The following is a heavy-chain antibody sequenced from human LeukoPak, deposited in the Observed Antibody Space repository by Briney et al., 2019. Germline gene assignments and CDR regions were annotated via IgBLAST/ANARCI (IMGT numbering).Heavy chain of an antibody. Sequence: SVKVSCKASGGTFSRYAICWVQQAPGQGLEWIGGITPIFGTANYAQKFQGRVTITADESTRTAYMELRSLKSEDTAVYYCARDAAIYDSGAYYYLWWGQGTLVTVSS. J-gene: IGHJ4*02. CDR3: ARDAAIYDSGAYYYLW. CDR2: ITPIFGTA. D-gene: IGHD3-22*01. V-gene: IGHV1-69*01. CDR1: GGTFSRYA.